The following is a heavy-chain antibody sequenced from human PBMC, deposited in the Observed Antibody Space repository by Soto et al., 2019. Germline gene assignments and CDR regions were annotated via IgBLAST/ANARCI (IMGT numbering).Heavy chain of an antibody. Sequence: KPSETLSLTYTVSGGSISSYYWSWIRQPPGKGLEWIGYIYYSGSTNYNPSLKSRVTISVDTSKNQFSLKLSSVTAANTAVYYCARGHSSATHWGNWFDPWGQGTLGTVSS. CDR1: GGSISSYY. J-gene: IGHJ5*02. CDR2: IYYSGST. D-gene: IGHD6-19*01. V-gene: IGHV4-59*01. CDR3: ARGHSSATHWGNWFDP.